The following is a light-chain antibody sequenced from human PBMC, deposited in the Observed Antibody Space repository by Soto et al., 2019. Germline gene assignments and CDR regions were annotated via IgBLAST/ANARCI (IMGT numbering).Light chain of an antibody. J-gene: IGKJ4*01. Sequence: DIQLTQSPSFLSASVGDRVTITCRASQGITDYLTWYQQKPGKAPELLIYGASTLQSGVPSRFRGIGSGTELTPTIPGRQPEGFGIYSGQRVTAFRLTSGGGPMAE. V-gene: IGKV1-9*01. CDR1: QGITDY. CDR3: QRVTAFRLT. CDR2: GAS.